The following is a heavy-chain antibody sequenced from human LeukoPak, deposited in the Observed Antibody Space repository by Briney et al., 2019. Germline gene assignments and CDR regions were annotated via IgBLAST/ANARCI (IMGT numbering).Heavy chain of an antibody. V-gene: IGHV4-34*01. D-gene: IGHD1-1*01. CDR2: INHSGST. J-gene: IGHJ4*02. CDR1: GGSFSGYY. Sequence: SETLSLTCAVYGGSFSGYYWSWIRQPPGKGLEWIGEINHSGSTNYNPSLKSRVTISVDTSKNQFSLKLSSVTAADTAVYYCAGGWATGTFDYWGQGTLVTVSS. CDR3: AGGWATGTFDY.